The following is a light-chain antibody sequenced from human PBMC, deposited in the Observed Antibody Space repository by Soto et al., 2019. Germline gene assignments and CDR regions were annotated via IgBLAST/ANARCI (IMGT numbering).Light chain of an antibody. Sequence: EVVMTQSPDTLSVSPGQRATLSCRASQSVNSNLAWYQQKLGQPPRLLIYGASTRATDIPPRFSGSGSGTDFTLTINRLQSEDFAIYYCQQYNNWPRTFDQGTKVEIK. CDR1: QSVNSN. J-gene: IGKJ1*01. V-gene: IGKV3-15*01. CDR3: QQYNNWPRT. CDR2: GAS.